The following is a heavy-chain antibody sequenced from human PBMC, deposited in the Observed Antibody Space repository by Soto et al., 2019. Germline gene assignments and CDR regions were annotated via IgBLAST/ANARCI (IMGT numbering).Heavy chain of an antibody. CDR2: IYYSGST. CDR3: ARSMTPVVPLDY. J-gene: IGHJ4*02. V-gene: IGHV4-39*01. CDR1: GGSISSSSYY. Sequence: PSETLSLTCTVSGGSISSSSYYWGWIRQPPGKGLEWIGSIYYSGSTYYNPSLKSRVTISVDTSKNQFSLKLSSVTAADTAVYYCARSMTPVVPLDYWGQGTLVTVSS. D-gene: IGHD4-17*01.